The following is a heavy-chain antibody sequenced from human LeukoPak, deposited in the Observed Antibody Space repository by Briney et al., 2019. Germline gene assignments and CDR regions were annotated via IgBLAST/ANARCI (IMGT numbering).Heavy chain of an antibody. V-gene: IGHV4-39*01. CDR1: GGSISSSSPY. CDR2: MYYSGST. Sequence: SETLSLTCTVSGGSISSSSPYCGWIRQPPGKGLEWIGSMYYSGSTYYNPSLKSRVTISVDTSKNQFSLRLSSVTAADTAVYYCARRGSGYDDNWFDPRGQGTLVTVSS. CDR3: ARRGSGYDDNWFDP. J-gene: IGHJ5*02. D-gene: IGHD5-12*01.